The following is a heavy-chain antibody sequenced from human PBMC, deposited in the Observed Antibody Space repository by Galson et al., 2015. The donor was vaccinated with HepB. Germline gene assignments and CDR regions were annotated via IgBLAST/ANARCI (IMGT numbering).Heavy chain of an antibody. CDR1: GGSISSSSYY. Sequence: ETLSPTCTVSGGSISSSSYYWGWIRQPPGKGLGWIRSIYYSGSTYYTPSLKSRVTIPVDTSKDQFSLKLSNVTAADTAVYDCARGPKAYYWFSLPLAQNYWFDPWGQGTLVTVSS. D-gene: IGHD3-16*01. J-gene: IGHJ5*02. V-gene: IGHV4-39*01. CDR2: IYYSGST. CDR3: ARGPKAYYWFSLPLAQNYWFDP.